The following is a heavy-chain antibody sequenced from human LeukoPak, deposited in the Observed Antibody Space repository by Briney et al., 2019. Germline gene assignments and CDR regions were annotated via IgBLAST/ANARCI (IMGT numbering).Heavy chain of an antibody. D-gene: IGHD5-12*01. CDR2: IYTSGST. Sequence: SETLSLTCTVSGYSISSSYYWSWIRQPAGKGLEWIGRIYTSGSTNYNPSLKSRVTMSVDTSKNQFSLKLSSVTAADTAVYYCARASSGYDYYWGQGTLVTVSS. CDR3: ARASSGYDYY. CDR1: GYSISSSYY. J-gene: IGHJ4*02. V-gene: IGHV4-4*07.